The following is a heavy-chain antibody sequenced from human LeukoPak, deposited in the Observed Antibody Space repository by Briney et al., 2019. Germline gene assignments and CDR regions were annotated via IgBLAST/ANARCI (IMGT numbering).Heavy chain of an antibody. CDR2: IYPGDSDT. Sequence: GESLKISCQGSGYSFTSYWIGWVRQMPGKGLEWMGIIYPGDSDTRYSPSFQGQVTISADKSISTAYLQWSSLKASDTAMYYCASASGDSSGYYESFDYWGQGTLVTVSS. CDR3: ASASGDSSGYYESFDY. V-gene: IGHV5-51*01. CDR1: GYSFTSYW. J-gene: IGHJ4*02. D-gene: IGHD3-22*01.